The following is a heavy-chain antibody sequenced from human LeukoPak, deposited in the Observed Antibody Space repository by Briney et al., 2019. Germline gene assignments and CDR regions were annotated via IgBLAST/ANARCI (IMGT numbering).Heavy chain of an antibody. Sequence: PSETLSLTCTVSGGSISSYYWSWIRQPPGKGLEWIGYIYYSGSTNYNPSLKSRVTISVDTSKNQFSLKLSSVTAADTAVYYCARTYDFWSGLTFDIWGQGTMVTVSS. V-gene: IGHV4-59*01. CDR1: GGSISSYY. CDR2: IYYSGST. J-gene: IGHJ3*02. CDR3: ARTYDFWSGLTFDI. D-gene: IGHD3-3*01.